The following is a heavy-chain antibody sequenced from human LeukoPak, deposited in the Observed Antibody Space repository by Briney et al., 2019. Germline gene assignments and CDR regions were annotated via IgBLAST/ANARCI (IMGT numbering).Heavy chain of an antibody. CDR3: ARGPGRSSFNY. Sequence: GGALRLSCAASGFTFSSYSMNWVRHAPGKGLEWVSSISSSSSYKYYGDSVKGRFTISRDNAKNSLYLQMNSLRAEDTAVYYCARGPGRSSFNYWGQGALVTVSS. CDR1: GFTFSSYS. CDR2: ISSSSSYK. J-gene: IGHJ4*02. D-gene: IGHD6-13*01. V-gene: IGHV3-21*01.